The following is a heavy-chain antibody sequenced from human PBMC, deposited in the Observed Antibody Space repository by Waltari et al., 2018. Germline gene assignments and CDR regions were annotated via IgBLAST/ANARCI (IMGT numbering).Heavy chain of an antibody. CDR2: IYYSGST. CDR3: ARMVRGYCSSTSCHTDH. D-gene: IGHD2-2*01. J-gene: IGHJ4*02. CDR1: GGSISSSSYY. V-gene: IGHV4-39*07. Sequence: QLQLQESGPGLVKPSETLSLTCTVSGGSISSSSYYWGWVHQPPGKGLEWIGSIYYSGSTYYNPSLKSRVTISVDTSKNQFSLRVSSVTAADTAVFYCARMVRGYCSSTSCHTDHWGQGTLVTVSS.